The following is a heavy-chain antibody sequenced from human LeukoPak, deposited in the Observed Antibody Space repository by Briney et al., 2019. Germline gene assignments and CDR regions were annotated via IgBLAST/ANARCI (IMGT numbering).Heavy chain of an antibody. D-gene: IGHD5-18*01. CDR1: GYTFTSYW. CDR2: IYPRDSTT. CDR3: ARRRLRYGYAQYYFDY. Sequence: GESLKISCKGSGYTFTSYWIGWVRQMPGKGLEWMGIIYPRDSTTKYSPSFQGQVIISVDKSINTAYPQWSSLRASDTAMYYCARRRLRYGYAQYYFDYWGQGTLVTVSS. V-gene: IGHV5-51*01. J-gene: IGHJ4*02.